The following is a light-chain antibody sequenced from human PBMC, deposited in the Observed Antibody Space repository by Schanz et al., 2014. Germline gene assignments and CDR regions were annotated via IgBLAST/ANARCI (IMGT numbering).Light chain of an antibody. CDR3: QQYGGSPPMYT. V-gene: IGKV3-20*01. CDR2: AAS. Sequence: EIVLTQSPPTLSLSPGERATLSCRASQSVSSYLAWYQQKPGRSPTLVMYAASTRATGIPDRFSGGGSGTDFTLTINRLEPEDFAVYYCQQYGGSPPMYTFGQGTKLEI. J-gene: IGKJ2*01. CDR1: QSVSSY.